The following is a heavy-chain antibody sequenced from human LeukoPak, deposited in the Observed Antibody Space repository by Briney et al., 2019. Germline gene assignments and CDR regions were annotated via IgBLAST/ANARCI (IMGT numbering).Heavy chain of an antibody. CDR1: GYTFTGYY. CDR3: ARDTGIAAAGTHYYMDV. J-gene: IGHJ6*03. D-gene: IGHD6-13*01. Sequence: ASVKVSCKASGYTFTGYYMHWVRQAPGQGLEWMGIINPSGGSTSYAQKFQGRVTMTRDMSTSTVYMELSSLRSEDTAVYYCARDTGIAAAGTHYYMDVWGKGTTVTVSS. CDR2: INPSGGST. V-gene: IGHV1-46*01.